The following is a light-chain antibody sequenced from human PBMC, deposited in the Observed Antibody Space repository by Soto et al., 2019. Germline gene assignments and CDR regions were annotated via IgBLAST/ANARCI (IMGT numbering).Light chain of an antibody. CDR3: QQYGSSPT. V-gene: IGKV3-20*01. CDR2: GAS. CDR1: QSVSSSY. J-gene: IGKJ4*01. Sequence: EIVLTQSPGTLSLSPGERATLSCRASQSVSSSYLAWYQQKPGQAPRLLIYGASSRATGIPDRFSGSGSGTDFPLTISRLEPEDFAVYYCQQYGSSPTFGGWTKVEIK.